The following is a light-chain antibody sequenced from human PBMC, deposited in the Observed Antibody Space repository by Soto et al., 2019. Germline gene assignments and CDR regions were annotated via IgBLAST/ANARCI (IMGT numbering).Light chain of an antibody. CDR3: QQYGSSPA. CDR1: QSVSRSY. CDR2: GAS. Sequence: EIGLTQSPGTMSLSPGERATLSCRASQSVSRSYLAWYQHKPGHAPKLLIYGASSRATGIPDRFSGSGSGTDFTLTISRLEPEDFAVYYCQQYGSSPAFGGGTKVEIK. V-gene: IGKV3-20*01. J-gene: IGKJ4*01.